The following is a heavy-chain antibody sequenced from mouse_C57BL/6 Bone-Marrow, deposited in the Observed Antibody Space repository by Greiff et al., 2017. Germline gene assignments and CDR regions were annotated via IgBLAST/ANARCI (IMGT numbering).Heavy chain of an antibody. CDR3: ARSRDGYSSYYAMDY. D-gene: IGHD2-3*01. CDR1: GYTFTSYW. CDR2: IDPSDSYT. V-gene: IGHV1-69*01. Sequence: QVHVKQPGAELVMPGASVKLSCKASGYTFTSYWMHWVKQRPGQGLEWIGEIDPSDSYTNYNQKFKGKSTLTVDKSSSTAYMQLSSLTSEDSAVYYCARSRDGYSSYYAMDYWGQGTSGTVSS. J-gene: IGHJ4*01.